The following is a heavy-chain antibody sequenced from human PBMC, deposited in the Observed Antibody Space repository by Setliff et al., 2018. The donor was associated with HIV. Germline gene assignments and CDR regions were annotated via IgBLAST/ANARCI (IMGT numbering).Heavy chain of an antibody. CDR2: IIPILDVT. V-gene: IGHV1-69*10. J-gene: IGHJ6*03. CDR3: ARAADSYDTTNYHFTYYYYMDV. Sequence: SVKVSCKVSGYTLTELSMHWVRQAPGRGLEWMGGIIPILDVTTSAQKFQGRLTITADKSTSTAYMELSSLRSEDTAVYYCARAADSYDTTNYHFTYYYYMDVWGKGTTVTVSS. CDR1: GYTLTELS. D-gene: IGHD3-22*01.